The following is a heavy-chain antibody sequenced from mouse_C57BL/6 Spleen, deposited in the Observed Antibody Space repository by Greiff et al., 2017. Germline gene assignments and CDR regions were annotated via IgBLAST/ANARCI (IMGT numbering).Heavy chain of an antibody. CDR2: IDPETGGT. V-gene: IGHV1-15*01. D-gene: IGHD1-1*01. CDR1: GYTFTDYE. Sequence: VQLHQSGAELVRPGASVTLSCKASGYTFTDYEMHWVKQTPVHGLEWIGAIDPETGGTAYNQKFKGKAILTADKSSSTAYMELRSLTSEDSAVYYCTRNYGISDRYFDVWGTGTTVTVSS. J-gene: IGHJ1*03. CDR3: TRNYGISDRYFDV.